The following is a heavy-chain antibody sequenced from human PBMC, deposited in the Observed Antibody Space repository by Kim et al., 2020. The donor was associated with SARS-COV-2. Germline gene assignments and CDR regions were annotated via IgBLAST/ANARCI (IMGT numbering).Heavy chain of an antibody. Sequence: GGSLRLSCAASGFTFSSYSMNWVRQAPGKGLEWVSSISSSSYIYYADSVKGRFTISRDNAKNSLYLQMNSLRAEDTAVYYCAREIEDYYGMDVWGQGTTVTVSS. V-gene: IGHV3-21*01. CDR3: AREIEDYYGMDV. J-gene: IGHJ6*02. CDR1: GFTFSSYS. CDR2: ISSSSYI.